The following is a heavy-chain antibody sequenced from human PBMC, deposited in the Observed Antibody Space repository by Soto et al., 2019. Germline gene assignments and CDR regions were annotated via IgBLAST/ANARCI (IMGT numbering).Heavy chain of an antibody. J-gene: IGHJ6*02. V-gene: IGHV3-30-3*01. Sequence: GGSLRLSCAASGFTFSGYAMHWVRQAPGKGLEWVAVISYDGSNKYYADSVKGRFTISRDNSKNTLYLQMNSLRAEDTAVYYCAREVLWFGELLFSYYYGMDVWGQGTTVTVSS. CDR2: ISYDGSNK. CDR3: AREVLWFGELLFSYYYGMDV. D-gene: IGHD3-10*01. CDR1: GFTFSGYA.